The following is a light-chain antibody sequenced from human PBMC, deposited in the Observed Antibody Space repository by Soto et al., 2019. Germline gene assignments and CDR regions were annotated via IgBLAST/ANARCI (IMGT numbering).Light chain of an antibody. CDR1: SSDVGGYNY. CDR2: EGS. Sequence: QSALTQPASVSGSPGQSITISCTGTSSDVGGYNYVSWYQQYPGKAPKLMIYEGSKRPSGVSSRFSGSKSGNTASLTISGLQAEDEADYYCSSYTSSSTVGVFGTGTKLTVL. V-gene: IGLV2-14*01. CDR3: SSYTSSSTVGV. J-gene: IGLJ1*01.